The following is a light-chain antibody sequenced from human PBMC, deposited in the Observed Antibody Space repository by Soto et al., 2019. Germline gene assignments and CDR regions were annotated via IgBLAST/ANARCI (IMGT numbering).Light chain of an antibody. CDR3: QQHGSLYT. V-gene: IGKV3-20*01. J-gene: IGKJ2*01. CDR2: GAS. CDR1: QSVSSSY. Sequence: EIVLTQSPGTLSLSPGERATLSCRASQSVSSSYLAWYQQKPGQAPRLLIYGASSRATGIPDRFSGSGSGTVFTLTISRLEPDDLSVYYCQQHGSLYTFGEGNKVEI.